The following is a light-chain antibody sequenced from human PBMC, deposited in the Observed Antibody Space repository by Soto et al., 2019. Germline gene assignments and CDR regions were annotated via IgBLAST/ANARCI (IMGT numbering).Light chain of an antibody. V-gene: IGKV3-20*01. CDR3: QQYGSSLLT. CDR2: GAS. Sequence: EIVLTQSPGTLSLSPGDRATLSCRASQSVSSSYLAWYQQKPGQAPRLLIYGASSRATGIPDRFSGSGSGTDFTLTISRLEPEDFAVYYCQQYGSSLLTFGGGTKVDI. J-gene: IGKJ4*01. CDR1: QSVSSSY.